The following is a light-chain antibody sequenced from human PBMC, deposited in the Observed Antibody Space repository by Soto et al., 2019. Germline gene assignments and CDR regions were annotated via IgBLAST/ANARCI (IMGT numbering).Light chain of an antibody. CDR3: QQYNNWPPVT. V-gene: IGKV3-15*01. J-gene: IGKJ3*01. Sequence: ELVMTQSPATLSVSPGERATLSCRASQSVSSNLAWYQQKPGQAPRLLIYGASTTSTGITARFSGSGSGTEFTLTISSLQSEDVAVDYCQQYNNWPPVTFGPGTKVDIK. CDR1: QSVSSN. CDR2: GAS.